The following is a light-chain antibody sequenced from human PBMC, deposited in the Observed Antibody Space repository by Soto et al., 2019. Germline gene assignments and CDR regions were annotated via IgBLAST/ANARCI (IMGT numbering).Light chain of an antibody. V-gene: IGLV1-44*01. CDR2: SNN. CDR3: AALDDSLNGLV. J-gene: IGLJ2*01. CDR1: SSNIGSNT. Sequence: QSVLTQPPSASGTPGQRVTISCSGSSSNIGSNTVNWYQQLPKTAPKLLIYSNNQRPSGVPDRFSGSKSGTSASLAISGLQSEDEADYYCAALDDSLNGLVFGVGTKLTVL.